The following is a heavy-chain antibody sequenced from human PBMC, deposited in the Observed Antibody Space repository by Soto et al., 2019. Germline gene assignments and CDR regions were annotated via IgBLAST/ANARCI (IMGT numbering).Heavy chain of an antibody. CDR3: ARGRSTSGYPNFDP. V-gene: IGHV4-30-2*01. D-gene: IGHD3-22*01. CDR2: IYHEGST. Sequence: QLQLQESGSGQVKPSQTLSLTCAVSGGPIITGDFCWNGIRQPPGNGLEWVGYIYHEGSTYYNPSLKGRATISVDRSKNYFSLKLSSVTAADTGVYFCARGRSTSGYPNFDPWGQGTLVTVSS. J-gene: IGHJ5*02. CDR1: GGPIITGDFC.